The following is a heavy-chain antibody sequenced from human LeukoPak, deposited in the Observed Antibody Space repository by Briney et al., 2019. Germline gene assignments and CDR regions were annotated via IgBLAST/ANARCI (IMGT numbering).Heavy chain of an antibody. Sequence: GGSLRLSCAASGFTFSNYEMNWVRQAPGKGLEWVSYISSIDSTIYYADSVKGRFTISRDNAKNSLYLQMNSLRADDTAVYYCARGIAVAGPYYFDYWGRGTPVTVSS. CDR1: GFTFSNYE. J-gene: IGHJ4*02. D-gene: IGHD6-19*01. V-gene: IGHV3-48*03. CDR2: ISSIDSTI. CDR3: ARGIAVAGPYYFDY.